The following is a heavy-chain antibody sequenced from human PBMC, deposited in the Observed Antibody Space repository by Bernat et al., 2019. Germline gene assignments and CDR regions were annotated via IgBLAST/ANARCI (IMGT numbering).Heavy chain of an antibody. CDR2: ISGSGGST. Sequence: EVQLVESGGGLVQPGGSLRLSCAASGFTFSSYAMSWVRQAPGKVLEWVSVISGSGGSTYYADSVKGRFTISRDNSKNTLYLQMNSLRAEDTAVYYRAKDLGYSSGSEQLDYWGQGTLVTVSS. V-gene: IGHV3-23*04. CDR3: AKDLGYSSGSEQLDY. D-gene: IGHD6-19*01. CDR1: GFTFSSYA. J-gene: IGHJ4*02.